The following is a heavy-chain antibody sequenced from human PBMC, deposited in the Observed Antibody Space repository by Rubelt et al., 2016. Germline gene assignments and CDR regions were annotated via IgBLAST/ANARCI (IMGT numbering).Heavy chain of an antibody. D-gene: IGHD3-22*01. Sequence: SWIRQPPGKGLEWIGEINHSGSTNYNPSLKSRVTISVDTSKNQFSLKLSSVTAADTAVYYCARLIVDSSGYYYSYFDYWGQGTLVTVSS. CDR3: ARLIVDSSGYYYSYFDY. CDR2: INHSGST. J-gene: IGHJ4*02. V-gene: IGHV4-34*01.